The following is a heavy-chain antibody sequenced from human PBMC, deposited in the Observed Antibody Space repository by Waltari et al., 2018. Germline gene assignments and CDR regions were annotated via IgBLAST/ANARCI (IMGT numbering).Heavy chain of an antibody. CDR1: GFTFRRYA. V-gene: IGHV3-23*01. CDR2: ISGSGGST. Sequence: EVQLLESGGGLVQPGGSLRLFCAASGFTFRRYALGWGRPAPGKGLEWVSAISGSGGSTYYADSVKGRFTISRDNSKNTLYLQMNSLRAEDTAVYYCAKGHRRESGLDYWGQGTLVTVSS. CDR3: AKGHRRESGLDY. D-gene: IGHD3-10*01. J-gene: IGHJ4*02.